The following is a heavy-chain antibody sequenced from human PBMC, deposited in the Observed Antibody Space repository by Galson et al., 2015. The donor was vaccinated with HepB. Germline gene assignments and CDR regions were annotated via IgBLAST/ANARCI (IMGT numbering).Heavy chain of an antibody. CDR1: GFTFSTYG. D-gene: IGHD5-18*01. CDR2: IRYDGGNE. V-gene: IGHV3-30*02. CDR3: AKDLDTAMVTLYYYFDL. Sequence: SLRLSCAASGFTFSTYGMHWVRQAPGKGLEWVTFIRYDGGNEYYADSVKGRFIISRDNSKNTLYLQMNSLRAEDTAVYYCAKDLDTAMVTLYYYFDLWGRGTLVTVSS. J-gene: IGHJ2*01.